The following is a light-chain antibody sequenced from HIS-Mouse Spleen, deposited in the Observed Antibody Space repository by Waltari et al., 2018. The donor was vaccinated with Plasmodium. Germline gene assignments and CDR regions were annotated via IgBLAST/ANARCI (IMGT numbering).Light chain of an antibody. V-gene: IGLV3-19*01. CDR1: SLRSYY. CDR2: GKN. CDR3: NSRDSSGNHLV. Sequence: SSELTQDTAVSVALGQTVRIPCQGDSLRSYYAGWYQQKPGQAPVLVIYGKNNRPSGIPDRFSGSSSGNTASLTITGAQAEDEADYYCNSRDSSGNHLVFGGGTKLTVL. J-gene: IGLJ2*01.